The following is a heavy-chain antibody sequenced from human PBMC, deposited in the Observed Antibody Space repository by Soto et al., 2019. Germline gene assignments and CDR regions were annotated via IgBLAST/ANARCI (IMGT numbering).Heavy chain of an antibody. CDR1: GFTFSSYA. J-gene: IGHJ4*02. D-gene: IGHD2-15*01. CDR2: ISGSGGST. Sequence: GGSLRLSCAASGFTFSSYAMSWVRQAPGKGLEWVSAISGSGGSTYYADSVKGRFTISRDNSKNTLYLQMNSLRAEDTAVYYCATRPYCSGGSCYSSYFDYWGQGTPVTVSS. CDR3: ATRPYCSGGSCYSSYFDY. V-gene: IGHV3-23*01.